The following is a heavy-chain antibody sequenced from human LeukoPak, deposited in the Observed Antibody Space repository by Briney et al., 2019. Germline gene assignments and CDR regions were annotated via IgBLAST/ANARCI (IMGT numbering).Heavy chain of an antibody. CDR1: GGSISSGDYY. Sequence: PSQTLSLTCTVSGGSISSGDYYWSWIRQPPGKGLEWIGYIYYSGSTYYNPSLKSRVTISVDTSKNQFSLKLSSVTAADTAVYYCARLTPPPDYDILTGPKGYFDYWGQGTLVTVSS. D-gene: IGHD3-9*01. CDR3: ARLTPPPDYDILTGPKGYFDY. V-gene: IGHV4-30-4*08. J-gene: IGHJ4*02. CDR2: IYYSGST.